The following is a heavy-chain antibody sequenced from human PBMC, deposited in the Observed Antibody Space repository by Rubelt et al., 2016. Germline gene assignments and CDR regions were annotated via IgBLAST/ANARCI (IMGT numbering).Heavy chain of an antibody. J-gene: IGHJ4*02. CDR1: GGSISSSSYY. CDR2: IYYSGST. Sequence: QLQLQESGPGLVKPSETLSLTCTVSGGSISSSSYYWGWIRQPPGKGLEWIGSIYYSGSTYYNPSLKSRVTISVDTSKNQFSLKRSSVTAADTAVYYCARDPGGAFDIWGQGTLVTVSS. V-gene: IGHV4-39*07. CDR3: ARDPGGAFDI. D-gene: IGHD1-26*01.